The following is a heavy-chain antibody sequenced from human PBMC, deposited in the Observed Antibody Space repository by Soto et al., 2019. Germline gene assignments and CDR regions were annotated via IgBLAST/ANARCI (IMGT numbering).Heavy chain of an antibody. Sequence: GASVKVSCKASGGTFSSYAISWVRQAPGQGLEWMGGIIPIFGTANYAQKFQGRVTITADESTSTAYMELSSLRSEDTAVYYCARDHCSGGSCYSGYPGDAFDIWGQGTMVTVSS. CDR2: IIPIFGTA. V-gene: IGHV1-69*13. D-gene: IGHD2-15*01. J-gene: IGHJ3*02. CDR3: ARDHCSGGSCYSGYPGDAFDI. CDR1: GGTFSSYA.